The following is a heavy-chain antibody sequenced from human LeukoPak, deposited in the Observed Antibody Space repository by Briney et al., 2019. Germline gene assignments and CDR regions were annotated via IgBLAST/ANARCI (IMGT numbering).Heavy chain of an antibody. CDR1: GFTFSTYG. J-gene: IGHJ5*02. Sequence: PGGSLRLSCAASGFTFSTYGMHWVRQAPGKGLEWVAVISYDGNTKYYADSVKCRFTVSSDNSKNMLYLEMNNLRAEDTAMYYCAKEGRYLNWFDPWGQGTLVTVSS. V-gene: IGHV3-30*18. D-gene: IGHD1-14*01. CDR2: ISYDGNTK. CDR3: AKEGRYLNWFDP.